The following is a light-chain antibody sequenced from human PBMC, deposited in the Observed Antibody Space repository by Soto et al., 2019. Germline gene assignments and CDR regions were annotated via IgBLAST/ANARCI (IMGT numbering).Light chain of an antibody. CDR1: SSDVGGYNY. V-gene: IGLV2-14*01. CDR3: TSFTISSTWV. J-gene: IGLJ3*02. Sequence: QSALTQPASVSGSPGQSITISCTGTSSDVGGYNYVSWYQQHPGKVPKLMIYEVSNRPSGVSNRFSGSKSGNTASLTISGLQAEDEADYYCTSFTISSTWVFGGGTKLNVL. CDR2: EVS.